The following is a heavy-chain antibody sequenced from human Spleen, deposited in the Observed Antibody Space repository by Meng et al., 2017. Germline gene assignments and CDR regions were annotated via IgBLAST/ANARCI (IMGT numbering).Heavy chain of an antibody. J-gene: IGHJ4*02. CDR1: GYTFTDYD. CDR2: MNPNSGNT. V-gene: IGHV1-8*01. Sequence: ASVKVSCKTSGYTFTDYDINWVRQATGQGLEWMGWMNPNSGNTGYAQNFQGRVTMTRDTSISTAYMELSSLRSEDTAVYYCARGLPNYYGSGSYDHWGQGTLVTVSS. CDR3: ARGLPNYYGSGSYDH. D-gene: IGHD3-10*01.